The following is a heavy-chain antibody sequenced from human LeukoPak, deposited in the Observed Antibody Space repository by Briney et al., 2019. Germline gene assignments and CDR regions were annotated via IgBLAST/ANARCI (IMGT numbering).Heavy chain of an antibody. D-gene: IGHD4-17*01. J-gene: IGHJ6*03. CDR1: GYTFTCYY. CDR3: ARDLRDRDYYYYYYMDV. V-gene: IGHV1-2*02. Sequence: ASVKVSCKASGYTFTCYYMHWVRRAPGLGLEWMGWINPNSGGTNYAQKFQGRVTMTRDTSISTAYMELSRLRSDDTAVYYCARDLRDRDYYYYYYMDVWVKGTTVTVSS. CDR2: INPNSGGT.